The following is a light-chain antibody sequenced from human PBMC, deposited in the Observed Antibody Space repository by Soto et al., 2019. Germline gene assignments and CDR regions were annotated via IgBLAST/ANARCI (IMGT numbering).Light chain of an antibody. J-gene: IGKJ1*01. V-gene: IGKV1-5*03. Sequence: DIQMTQSPSTLSASVGDRVTITCRASQSISAWLAWYQQKTGKAPKLLIYKASSLESGVPSRFSGSGSGTAFTLTISSLQPDDFATYYCQQYNSDSRTFGQGTKVEIK. CDR2: KAS. CDR1: QSISAW. CDR3: QQYNSDSRT.